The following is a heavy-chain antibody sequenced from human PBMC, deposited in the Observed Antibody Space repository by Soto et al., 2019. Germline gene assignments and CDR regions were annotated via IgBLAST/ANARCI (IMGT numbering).Heavy chain of an antibody. D-gene: IGHD3-22*01. Sequence: QITLKESGPPLVKPTQTLTLTCTFSGFSLSTSGVGVGWIRQPPGKALEWLALIYWDDDKRYSPSLKSRLTITKDTSKNQVVLTMTNMDPVDTATYYCAHFSMTIVVVITGFDYWGQGTLVTVSS. V-gene: IGHV2-5*02. J-gene: IGHJ4*02. CDR3: AHFSMTIVVVITGFDY. CDR2: IYWDDDK. CDR1: GFSLSTSGVG.